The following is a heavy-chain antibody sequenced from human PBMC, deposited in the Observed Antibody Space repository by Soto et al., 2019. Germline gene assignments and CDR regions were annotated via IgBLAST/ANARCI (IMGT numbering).Heavy chain of an antibody. D-gene: IGHD3-3*01. Sequence: ASVKVSCKASGYLFTAYSMHWVRLAPGQGLEWMGVVNPSGGSTKYAQNFQGRVTMTRDTSTTTIYMELSSLRSDDTAIYYCARDSSAGAIFASPYYYGMDVWGQGTTVTVSS. CDR1: GYLFTAYS. J-gene: IGHJ6*02. CDR3: ARDSSAGAIFASPYYYGMDV. V-gene: IGHV1-46*01. CDR2: VNPSGGST.